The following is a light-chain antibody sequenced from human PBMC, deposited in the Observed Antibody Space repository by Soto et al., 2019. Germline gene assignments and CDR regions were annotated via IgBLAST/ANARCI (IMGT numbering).Light chain of an antibody. CDR3: QQYVTSPT. Sequence: EIVLTQSPGTLSLFPGERATLSCRASQSLITRDLAWYQQKPGQAPRPLIYGASSRATAIPDRFSGSGSGTDFTLTISRLESEGFAVYSCQQYVTSPTFGQVTRLEI. CDR1: QSLITRD. J-gene: IGKJ5*01. CDR2: GAS. V-gene: IGKV3-20*01.